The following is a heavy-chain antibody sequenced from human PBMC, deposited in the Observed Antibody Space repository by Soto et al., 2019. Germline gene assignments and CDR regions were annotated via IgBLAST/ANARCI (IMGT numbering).Heavy chain of an antibody. Sequence: GGSLRLSCTASGFTFGDYAMSWFRQAPGKGLEWVGFIRSKAYGGTTEYAASVKGRFTISRDDSKSIAYLQMNSLKTEDTAVYYCTRETDIVATIYYYYYMDVWGKGTTVTVSS. CDR3: TRETDIVATIYYYYYMDV. V-gene: IGHV3-49*03. CDR2: IRSKAYGGTT. J-gene: IGHJ6*03. CDR1: GFTFGDYA. D-gene: IGHD5-12*01.